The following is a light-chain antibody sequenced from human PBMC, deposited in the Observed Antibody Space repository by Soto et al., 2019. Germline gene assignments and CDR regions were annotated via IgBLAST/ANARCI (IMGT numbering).Light chain of an antibody. J-gene: IGKJ4*01. CDR1: QSLLYSLNNKNY. Sequence: DIVMTQSPDSLAVSLGERATINCKSSQSLLYSLNNKNYLAWYQQKPGQPPKLLIHWASTREYGVPDRFTGSGSGTDVTLTISSLQAEDVAVYYCQQYYGAPLTFGGGTKVEIK. V-gene: IGKV4-1*01. CDR3: QQYYGAPLT. CDR2: WAS.